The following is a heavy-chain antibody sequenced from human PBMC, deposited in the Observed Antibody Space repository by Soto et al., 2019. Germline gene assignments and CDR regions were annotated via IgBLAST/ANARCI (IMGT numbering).Heavy chain of an antibody. CDR3: ASSGIVGIPAGGPGGY. D-gene: IGHD6-13*01. Sequence: EGQLLESGGGLGQPGGSLRLSCAASGFIFSRFAMSWVRQPPGKGLEWVSSISGSGGGTYYADSVKGRFTIPRDNSKNTLYLQMHSLRADDTAVYWCASSGIVGIPAGGPGGYWGQGTLVSVSS. CDR1: GFIFSRFA. J-gene: IGHJ4*02. V-gene: IGHV3-23*01. CDR2: ISGSGGGT.